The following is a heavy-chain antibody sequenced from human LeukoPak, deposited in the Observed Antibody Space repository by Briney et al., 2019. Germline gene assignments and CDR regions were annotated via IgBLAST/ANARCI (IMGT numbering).Heavy chain of an antibody. CDR3: ARGSGYHAH. J-gene: IGHJ4*02. V-gene: IGHV4-59*01. Sequence: SETLSLTCTVSGGSISSYYWSWIRQPPGKGLEWIGYIYYSGSTNYNPSLKSRVTISVDTSKNQFSLKLSSVTAADTAVYYCARGSGYHAHWGQGTLVTVSS. CDR2: IYYSGST. CDR1: GGSISSYY. D-gene: IGHD3-22*01.